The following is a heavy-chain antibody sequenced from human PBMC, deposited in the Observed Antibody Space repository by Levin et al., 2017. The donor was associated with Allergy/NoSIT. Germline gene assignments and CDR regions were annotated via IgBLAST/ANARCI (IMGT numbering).Heavy chain of an antibody. V-gene: IGHV3-21*04. Sequence: EASVKVSCAASGFTFSLYSFNWVRQFPGKGLQWVSSISSSGSDIFYADSVKGRFTISRDNANNSVYLEINNLRVEDTALYFCATSFWGSYPAEYWGQGTLVTVS. CDR2: ISSSGSDI. CDR3: ATSFWGSYPAEY. J-gene: IGHJ4*02. CDR1: GFTFSLYS. D-gene: IGHD3-16*02.